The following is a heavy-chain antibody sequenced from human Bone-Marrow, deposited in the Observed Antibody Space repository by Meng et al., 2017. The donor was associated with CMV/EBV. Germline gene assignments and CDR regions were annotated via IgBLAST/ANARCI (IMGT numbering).Heavy chain of an antibody. CDR2: ISSSSSYI. D-gene: IGHD1-26*01. Sequence: GESLKISCAASGFTFSSYIMNWVRQAPGKGLEWVSSISSSSSYIYYADSVKGRFTISRDNAKKSLYLQMNRLRAEDTAVYYCAKEGIVGATTGRGYYGMDVSGQGTTVTVSS. J-gene: IGHJ6*02. V-gene: IGHV3-21*01. CDR1: GFTFSSYI. CDR3: AKEGIVGATTGRGYYGMDV.